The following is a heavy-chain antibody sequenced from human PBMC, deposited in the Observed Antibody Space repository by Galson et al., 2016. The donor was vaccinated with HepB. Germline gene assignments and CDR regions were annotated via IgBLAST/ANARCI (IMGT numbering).Heavy chain of an antibody. CDR2: IKEDGSNT. D-gene: IGHD6-13*01. CDR1: GFSFSNYW. Sequence: SLRLSCAASGFSFSNYWMSWVRQAPGKGLEWVADIKEDGSNTYYMDSVKGRFTISRDNTRNSLYLQMNSLGVDDTAVYYCARDDSSNWYNAVDLCGQGTMVTVSS. J-gene: IGHJ3*01. CDR3: ARDDSSNWYNAVDL. V-gene: IGHV3-7*04.